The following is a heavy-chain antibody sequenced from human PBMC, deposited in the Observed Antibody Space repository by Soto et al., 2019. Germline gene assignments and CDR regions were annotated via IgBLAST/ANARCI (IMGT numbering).Heavy chain of an antibody. CDR1: GFTFSDAW. D-gene: IGHD3-22*01. Sequence: GGSLRLSCAASGFTFSDAWMSWVRQAPGKGLEWVGRIKSKTDGGTTDYAAPVKGRFTISRDDSKNTLYLQMNSLKTEDTAVYYCTTGVIVVVITTDYWGQGTLVTVSS. CDR3: TTGVIVVVITTDY. CDR2: IKSKTDGGTT. V-gene: IGHV3-15*01. J-gene: IGHJ4*02.